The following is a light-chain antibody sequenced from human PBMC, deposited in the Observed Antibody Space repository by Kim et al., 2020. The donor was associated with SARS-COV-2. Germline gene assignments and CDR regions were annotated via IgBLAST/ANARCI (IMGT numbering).Light chain of an antibody. Sequence: ASVGGRVTITCRASQSIINWLAWYQQKPGKAPKLLIYKTSNLESGVPSRFSGSGSGTEYTLTISSLQPDDFATYYCQQYNDYPRSFGQGTKVDIK. J-gene: IGKJ1*01. CDR1: QSIINW. CDR3: QQYNDYPRS. V-gene: IGKV1-5*03. CDR2: KTS.